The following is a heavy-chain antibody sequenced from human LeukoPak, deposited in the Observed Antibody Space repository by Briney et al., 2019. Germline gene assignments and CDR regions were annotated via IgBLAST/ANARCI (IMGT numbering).Heavy chain of an antibody. V-gene: IGHV4-59*01. J-gene: IGHJ4*02. CDR2: IYYSGST. D-gene: IGHD2-21*01. Sequence: SETLSLTCTVSGGSISSYYWSWIRQPPGKGLEWIGNIYYSGSTNYNPSFESRVTISVDTSKNQFSLKLNSLTAADTAVYYCARDTIPRRGCDYWGQGTLVTVSS. CDR3: ARDTIPRRGCDY. CDR1: GGSISSYY.